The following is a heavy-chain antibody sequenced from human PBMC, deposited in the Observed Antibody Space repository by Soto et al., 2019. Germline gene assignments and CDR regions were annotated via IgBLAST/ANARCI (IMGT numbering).Heavy chain of an antibody. D-gene: IGHD3-10*01. Sequence: QVQLVQSGAEVKKPGASVKVSCKASGYTFTSYGISWVRQAPGQGLEWMGWISTYNGNTKYAQKLQCRGASTTDEATSRAYMKLRSLRSDDTAVFLWARWMVRGVGSDYWGQGTLVTASP. CDR3: ARWMVRGVGSDY. CDR2: ISTYNGNT. V-gene: IGHV1-18*01. J-gene: IGHJ4*02. CDR1: GYTFTSYG.